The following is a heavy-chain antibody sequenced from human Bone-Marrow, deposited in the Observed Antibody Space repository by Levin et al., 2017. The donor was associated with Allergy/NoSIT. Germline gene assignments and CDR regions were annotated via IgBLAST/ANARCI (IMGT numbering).Heavy chain of an antibody. CDR3: AKILYYYDSSGYWRSGFDP. J-gene: IGHJ5*02. CDR2: ISGSGGST. D-gene: IGHD3-22*01. V-gene: IGHV3-23*01. CDR1: GFTFSSYA. Sequence: GGSLRLSCAASGFTFSSYAMSWVRQAPGKGLEWVSAISGSGGSTYYADSVKGRFTISRDNSKNTLYLQMNSLRAEDTAVYYCAKILYYYDSSGYWRSGFDPWGQGTLVTVSS.